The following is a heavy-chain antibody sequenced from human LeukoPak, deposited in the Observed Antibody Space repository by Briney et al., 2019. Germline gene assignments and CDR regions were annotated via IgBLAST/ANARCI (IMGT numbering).Heavy chain of an antibody. CDR2: ISYDGSNK. CDR3: AKAYGSESSQYYFDD. V-gene: IGHV3-30*18. J-gene: IGHJ4*02. D-gene: IGHD3-10*01. CDR1: GFTFSSYG. Sequence: PGGSLRLSCAASGFTFSSYGMHWVRQAPGKGLEWVAVISYDGSNKYYADSVKGRFTISRDNSKNTLYLQMNSLRAGDTALYYCAKAYGSESSQYYFDDWGQGTLVTVSS.